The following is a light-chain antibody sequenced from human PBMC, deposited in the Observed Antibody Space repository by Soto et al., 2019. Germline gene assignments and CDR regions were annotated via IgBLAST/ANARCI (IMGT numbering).Light chain of an antibody. Sequence: QSVLTQSPSASASLGASVKLTFTLSSGHSSHAIAWHQQQPEKGPRYLMKLNSDGSHSKGDGIPDRFSGSTSGAERYLTISSLQSEDEADYYCQTWASGIRVFGGGTKLTVL. V-gene: IGLV4-69*01. J-gene: IGLJ3*02. CDR1: SGHSSHA. CDR2: LNSDGSH. CDR3: QTWASGIRV.